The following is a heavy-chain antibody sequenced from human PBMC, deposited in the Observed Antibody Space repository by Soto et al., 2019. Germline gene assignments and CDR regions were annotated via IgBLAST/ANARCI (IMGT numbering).Heavy chain of an antibody. CDR3: AIPLARTTPFDY. CDR1: RGTFGSYG. J-gene: IGHJ4*02. V-gene: IGHV5-10-1*01. CDR2: IDPSDSYI. D-gene: IGHD1-7*01. Sequence: ASVKVSCKASRGTFGSYGISWVRQVPGKGLEWMGRIDPSDSYIKYSPSFEGHVTMSVDKSISTAFLQWSRLEASDTAMYFCAIPLARTTPFDYWGQGSLVTVSS.